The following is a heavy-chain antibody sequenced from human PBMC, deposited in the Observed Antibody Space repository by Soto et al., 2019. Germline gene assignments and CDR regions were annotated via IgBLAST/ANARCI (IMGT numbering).Heavy chain of an antibody. J-gene: IGHJ6*02. D-gene: IGHD3-16*01. CDR1: GFTFSSYS. V-gene: IGHV3-21*01. CDR2: ISSSSSYI. CDR3: AGGSFALTYYYYYGMDV. Sequence: EVQLVESGGGLVKPGGSLRLSCAASGFTFSSYSMNWVRQAPGKGLEWVSSISSSSSYIYYADSVKGRFTISRDNAKNSLYLQINSLRAEDTAVYYCAGGSFALTYYYYYGMDVWGQGTTVTVSS.